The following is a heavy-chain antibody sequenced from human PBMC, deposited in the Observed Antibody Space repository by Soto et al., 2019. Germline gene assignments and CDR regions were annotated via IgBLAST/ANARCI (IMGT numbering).Heavy chain of an antibody. CDR3: AKGIGWNDGGDAFDI. CDR2: ISGSGGST. J-gene: IGHJ3*02. CDR1: GFTFSSYA. Sequence: GGSLRLSCAASGFTFSSYAMGWVRQAPGKGLEWVSAISGSGGSTYYADSVKGRFTISRDNSKNTLYLQMNSLRAEDTAVYYCAKGIGWNDGGDAFDIWGQGTMVTVSS. D-gene: IGHD1-1*01. V-gene: IGHV3-23*01.